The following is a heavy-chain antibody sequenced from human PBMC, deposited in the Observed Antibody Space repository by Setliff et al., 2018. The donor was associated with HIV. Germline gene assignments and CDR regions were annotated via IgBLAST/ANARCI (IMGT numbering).Heavy chain of an antibody. CDR2: INHSGRT. CDR3: ARSIVPVASGYYYFEY. D-gene: IGHD3-3*01. CDR1: GGSFSGYH. J-gene: IGHJ4*02. Sequence: PSETLSLTCAVYGGSFSGYHWNWIRQPPGKGLEWIGEINHSGRTNYNPSLKSRVTISVDTSKNQFSLKLRSVTAADTAMYYCARSIVPVASGYYYFEYWGQGTLVTVSS. V-gene: IGHV4-34*01.